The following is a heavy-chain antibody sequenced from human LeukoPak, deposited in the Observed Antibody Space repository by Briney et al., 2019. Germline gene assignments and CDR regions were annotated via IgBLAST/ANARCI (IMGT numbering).Heavy chain of an antibody. CDR3: ARDLRGGLDY. V-gene: IGHV4-30-2*01. J-gene: IGHJ4*02. CDR2: IYHSGST. Sequence: SETLSLTCTVSGGSISSGGYYWSWIRQPPGKGLEWIGCIYHSGSTYYNPSLKSRVTISVDRSKNQFSLKLSSVTAADTAVYYCARDLRGGLDYWGQGTLVTVSS. D-gene: IGHD3-16*01. CDR1: GGSISSGGYY.